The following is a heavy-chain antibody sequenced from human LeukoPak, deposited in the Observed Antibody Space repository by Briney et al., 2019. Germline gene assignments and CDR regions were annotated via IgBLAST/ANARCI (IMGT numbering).Heavy chain of an antibody. CDR1: GYTFRSYD. V-gene: IGHV1-18*01. CDR2: ISPNNGNT. CDR3: ARDRDSSGWHVADY. Sequence: GASVKVSRKASGYTFRSYDITWVRQAPGQGLEWMGWISPNNGNTNYAQKFQGRVTMTTDTPTSTAYMEMRSLRSDDTAVYYCARDRDSSGWHVADYWGQGTLVTVSS. D-gene: IGHD6-19*01. J-gene: IGHJ4*02.